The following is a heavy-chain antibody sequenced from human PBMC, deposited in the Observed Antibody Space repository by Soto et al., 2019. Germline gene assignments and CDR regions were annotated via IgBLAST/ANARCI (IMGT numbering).Heavy chain of an antibody. CDR1: GFSLSTSGVG. Sequence: QITLKESGPTLVKPTQTLTLTCTLSGFSLSTSGVGVGWIRQPPGKALEWLALIYWDDDKRYSPSLKRRLTITKDTSKNEVVLTMTNMDPVDTATYYCAHRRKVDYDLYYFDYWGQGTLVTVSS. V-gene: IGHV2-5*02. J-gene: IGHJ4*02. CDR2: IYWDDDK. CDR3: AHRRKVDYDLYYFDY. D-gene: IGHD3-3*01.